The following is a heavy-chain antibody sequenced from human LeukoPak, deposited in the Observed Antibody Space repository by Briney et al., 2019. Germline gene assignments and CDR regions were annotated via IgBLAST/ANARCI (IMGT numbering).Heavy chain of an antibody. J-gene: IGHJ4*02. V-gene: IGHV2-5*01. D-gene: IGHD3-10*01. CDR1: GFSLSTTGVA. CDR2: HYWNNDK. Sequence: SGPTLVKPTQTLTLTCTFSGFSLSTTGVAVGWIRQPPGKALEWLAVHYWNNDKSYSPSLKSRLTVTKDSSKNQVVLIMTNMDPVDTATYYCAHKGRGSGSFTMWGQGTLVTVSS. CDR3: AHKGRGSGSFTM.